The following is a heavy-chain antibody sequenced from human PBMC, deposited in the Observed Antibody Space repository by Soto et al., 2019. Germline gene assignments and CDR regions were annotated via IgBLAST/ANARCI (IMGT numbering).Heavy chain of an antibody. CDR3: ATCIAAAGTGYYYYYYGMDV. V-gene: IGHV3-13*05. D-gene: IGHD6-13*01. Sequence: GGSLRLSCAASGFTFSSYDMHWVRQATGKGLEWVSAIGTAGDPYYPGSVKGRFTISRENAKNSLYLQMNSLRAGDTAVYYCATCIAAAGTGYYYYYYGMDVWGQGTTVTVSS. CDR2: IGTAGDP. J-gene: IGHJ6*02. CDR1: GFTFSSYD.